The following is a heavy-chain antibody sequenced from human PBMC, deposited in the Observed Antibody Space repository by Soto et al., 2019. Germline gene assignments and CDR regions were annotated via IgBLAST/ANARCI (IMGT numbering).Heavy chain of an antibody. D-gene: IGHD3-3*01. V-gene: IGHV4-34*01. CDR1: GGSFSGYY. Sequence: SETLSLTCAVYGGSFSGYYWSWIRQPPGKGLEWIGEINHSGSTNYNPSLKSRVTISVDASKNQFSLKLSSVTAADTAVYYCASRYYDFWSGQFYGMDVWGQGTTVTVSS. CDR2: INHSGST. CDR3: ASRYYDFWSGQFYGMDV. J-gene: IGHJ6*02.